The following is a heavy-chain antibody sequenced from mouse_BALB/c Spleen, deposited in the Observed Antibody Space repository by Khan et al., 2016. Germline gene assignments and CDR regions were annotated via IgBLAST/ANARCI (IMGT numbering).Heavy chain of an antibody. CDR2: IRLKSDNYVT. CDR1: GFTFSNYW. D-gene: IGHD2-3*01. V-gene: IGHV6-6*02. CDR3: WILL. Sequence: EVKLEEPGGGLVQPGGSMKLSCVASGFTFSNYWMNWVRQSPAKGLARVADIRLKSDNYVTHVAGSVKGTFTTSRDYSKSSGYLQINNLKAEDTGIYYCWILLWGKGTTLTVSS. J-gene: IGHJ2*01.